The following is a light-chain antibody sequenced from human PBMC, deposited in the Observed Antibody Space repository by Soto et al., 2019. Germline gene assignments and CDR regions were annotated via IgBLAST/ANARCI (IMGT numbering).Light chain of an antibody. CDR1: SSDIGSNNY. Sequence: QSALTQPASVSGSTGQSITSSCTGTSSDIGSNNYVSWFQQRPGKAPTLIIYEVSNRPSGVSTHFSGSKSGNTASLTISGLLPEDEAEYYCSSYTTTTRLFGGGTKLTVL. CDR3: SSYTTTTRL. V-gene: IGLV2-14*01. J-gene: IGLJ3*02. CDR2: EVS.